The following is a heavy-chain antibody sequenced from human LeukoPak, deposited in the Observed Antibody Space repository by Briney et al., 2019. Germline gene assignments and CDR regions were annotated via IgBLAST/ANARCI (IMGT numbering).Heavy chain of an antibody. Sequence: GGSLRLSCAASGFTFNSYSMSWVRQAPGKGLEWVSYINSSGSPIYYADSVEGRFTISRDNAKNSLYLQMNSLRAEDTAVYYCVLRGAVAAADFWGQGTLVTVSS. D-gene: IGHD6-19*01. V-gene: IGHV3-48*04. J-gene: IGHJ4*02. CDR3: VLRGAVAAADF. CDR1: GFTFNSYS. CDR2: INSSGSPI.